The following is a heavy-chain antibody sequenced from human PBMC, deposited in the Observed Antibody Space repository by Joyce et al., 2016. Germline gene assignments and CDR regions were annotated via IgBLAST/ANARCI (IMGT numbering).Heavy chain of an antibody. J-gene: IGHJ4*02. CDR1: GYTFSNYW. D-gene: IGHD1-26*01. CDR2: IHPGDSDT. V-gene: IGHV5-51*01. Sequence: EVQLVQSGAEVTKPGESLKISCKGSGYTFSNYWIGWVRQMPGKGLAWMGIIHPGDSDTRYGPSFAGQVTISVDKTITTADLQWSSLKASDSGIYYCSSQTGSPKAPVDFWGQGTQVTVSS. CDR3: SSQTGSPKAPVDF.